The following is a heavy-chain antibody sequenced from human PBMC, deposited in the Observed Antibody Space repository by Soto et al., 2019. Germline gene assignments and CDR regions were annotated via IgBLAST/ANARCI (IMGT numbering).Heavy chain of an antibody. J-gene: IGHJ5*02. Sequence: GASVKVSCKASGYTFTSYAMHWVRQAPGQRLEWMGWINAGNGNTKYSQKFQGRVTITRDTSASTAYMELSSLRSEDTAVYYCARDQGSIWLRPGARFDPWGQGTLVTVSS. CDR1: GYTFTSYA. CDR3: ARDQGSIWLRPGARFDP. D-gene: IGHD3-10*01. CDR2: INAGNGNT. V-gene: IGHV1-3*01.